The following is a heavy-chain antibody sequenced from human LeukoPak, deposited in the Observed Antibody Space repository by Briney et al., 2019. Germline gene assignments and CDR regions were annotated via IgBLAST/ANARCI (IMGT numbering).Heavy chain of an antibody. Sequence: SETLSLTCTVSGGSISSYYWSWIRQPPGKGLEWIGYIYYSGSTNYNPSLKSRVTISVDTSKNQFSLKLSSVTAAGTAVYYCARAAGIAHWFDPWGQGTLVTVSS. CDR1: GGSISSYY. CDR3: ARAAGIAHWFDP. J-gene: IGHJ5*02. D-gene: IGHD6-13*01. V-gene: IGHV4-59*08. CDR2: IYYSGST.